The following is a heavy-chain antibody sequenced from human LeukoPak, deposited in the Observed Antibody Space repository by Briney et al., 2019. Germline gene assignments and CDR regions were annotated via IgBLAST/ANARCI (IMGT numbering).Heavy chain of an antibody. CDR3: AREYTDWDYNGLGRYFALDS. CDR1: GFTFSKYW. V-gene: IGHV3-7*03. D-gene: IGHD3-10*01. CDR2: INQDGSET. Sequence: PGGSLRLSCVASGFTFSKYWMRWVRQAPGKGLEWVANINQDGSETTYADSLKGRFTITRDNAKNSLSLQMNILRVADTAVYYWAREYTDWDYNGLGRYFALDSWGQGILVTVSS. J-gene: IGHJ4*02.